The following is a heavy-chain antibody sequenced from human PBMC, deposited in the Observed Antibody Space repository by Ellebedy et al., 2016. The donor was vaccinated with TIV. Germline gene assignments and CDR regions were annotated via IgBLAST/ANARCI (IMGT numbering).Heavy chain of an antibody. J-gene: IGHJ5*02. Sequence: PGGSLRLSCAASGFTFSSYEMNWVRQAPGKGLEWVSYISSSGSTIYYAASVKGRFTISRDNAKNSLYLQMNSLRAEDTAVYYCAREPQYSYYESSGYYDHWGQGTLVTVSS. CDR1: GFTFSSYE. CDR3: AREPQYSYYESSGYYDH. V-gene: IGHV3-48*03. CDR2: ISSSGSTI. D-gene: IGHD3-22*01.